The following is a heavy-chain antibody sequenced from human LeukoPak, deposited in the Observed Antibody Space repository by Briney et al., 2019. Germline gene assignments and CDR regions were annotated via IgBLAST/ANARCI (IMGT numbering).Heavy chain of an antibody. J-gene: IGHJ3*02. V-gene: IGHV3-11*04. CDR1: GFTLTDKY. CDR2: INNVGNII. D-gene: IGHD3-3*01. CDR3: AKDPKDWMTIFGGAFDI. Sequence: GGSLRLSCAVSGFTLTDKYMSWIRQAPGKGLEWVAYINNVGNIIYYADSVKGRFTISRDNAKQSLYLQMNSLRAEDTAMYYCAKDPKDWMTIFGGAFDIWGQGTMVTVSS.